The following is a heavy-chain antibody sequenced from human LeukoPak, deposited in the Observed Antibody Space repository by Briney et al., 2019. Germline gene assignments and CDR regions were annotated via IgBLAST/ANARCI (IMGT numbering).Heavy chain of an antibody. J-gene: IGHJ4*02. V-gene: IGHV3-21*01. CDR1: GFPFRSFS. D-gene: IGHD3-10*01. Sequence: GGSLRLSCVASGFPFRSFSMNWVRQAPGKGLEWVSSISSSSTYIYYADSVKGRFTISRDNTKNSLYLQMNSLRVEDTAVYYCARAEGSGSSFDYWGQGTLVTVSS. CDR3: ARAEGSGSSFDY. CDR2: ISSSSTYI.